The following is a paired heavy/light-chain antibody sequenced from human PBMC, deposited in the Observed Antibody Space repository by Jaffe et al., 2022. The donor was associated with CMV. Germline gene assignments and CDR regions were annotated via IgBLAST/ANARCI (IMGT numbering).Heavy chain of an antibody. CDR1: GGSISDYY. CDR2: IYYNGDT. CDR3: ARGLWPNWNYHDY. J-gene: IGHJ4*02. D-gene: IGHD1-20*01. V-gene: IGHV4-59*01. Sequence: QVQLQESGPGLVKVSETLSLTCNVSGGSISDYYWNWIRQPPGKGLDWIGHIYYNGDTNYNPSLKSRVSISLDTSKNQFSLKMNSVTAADTAVYYCARGLWPNWNYHDYWGQGTLVTVSS.
Light chain of an antibody. J-gene: IGLJ3*02. Sequence: SSELTQDPAVSVALGQTVRITCQGDSLRSYYASWYQQKPGQAPVLVVYGNNNRPSGIPDRFSGSNSGDTASLTLTGAQAEDEADYHCNSRDASGNYTVFGGGTKLTVL. CDR3: NSRDASGNYTV. CDR2: GNN. CDR1: SLRSYY. V-gene: IGLV3-19*01.